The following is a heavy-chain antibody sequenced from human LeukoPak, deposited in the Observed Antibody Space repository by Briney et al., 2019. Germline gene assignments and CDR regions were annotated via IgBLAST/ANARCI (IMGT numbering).Heavy chain of an antibody. Sequence: SGGSLRLSCAASGFTVSSNYMSWVRQAPGKGLEWVSVIYTGVSTYYADSVKGRFTISRDNSKNTLYLQMNNLRTEDTAVYYCATIYSGRYIDFWGQGTLVTVSS. J-gene: IGHJ4*02. V-gene: IGHV3-66*01. D-gene: IGHD1-26*01. CDR3: ATIYSGRYIDF. CDR1: GFTVSSNY. CDR2: IYTGVST.